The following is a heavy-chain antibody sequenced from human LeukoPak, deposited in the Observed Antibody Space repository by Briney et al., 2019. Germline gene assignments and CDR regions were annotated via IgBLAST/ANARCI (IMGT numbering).Heavy chain of an antibody. CDR3: ARDQGIAARPGLDY. V-gene: IGHV1-69*05. Sequence: SVKVSCKASGGTFSSYAISWVRQAPGQGLELRGRIIPIFGTANYAQKFQGRVTITTDESTSTAYMELSSLRSEDTAVYYCARDQGIAARPGLDYWGQGTLVTVSS. D-gene: IGHD6-6*01. J-gene: IGHJ4*02. CDR1: GGTFSSYA. CDR2: IIPIFGTA.